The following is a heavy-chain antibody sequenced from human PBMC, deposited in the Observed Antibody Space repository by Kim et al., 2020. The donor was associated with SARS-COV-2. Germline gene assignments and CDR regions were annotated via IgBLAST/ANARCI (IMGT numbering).Heavy chain of an antibody. CDR2: IYSGGST. CDR1: GFTVSSNY. V-gene: IGHV3-53*01. J-gene: IGHJ4*02. Sequence: GGSLRLSCAASGFTVSSNYMSWVRQAPGKGLEWVSVIYSGGSTYYADSVKGRFTISRDNSKNTLYLQMNSLRAEDTAVYYCASSYYYGSGSYGGLDYWGQGTLVTVSS. CDR3: ASSYYYGSGSYGGLDY. D-gene: IGHD3-10*01.